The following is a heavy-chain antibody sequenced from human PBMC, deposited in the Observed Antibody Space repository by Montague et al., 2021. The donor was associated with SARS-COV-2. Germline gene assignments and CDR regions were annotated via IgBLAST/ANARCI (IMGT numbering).Heavy chain of an antibody. CDR1: GGSISSGSYY. CDR2: IYTSGST. J-gene: IGHJ6*02. D-gene: IGHD5-18*01. CDR3: ARAPDVDTAMVIYYYGMDV. V-gene: IGHV4-61*02. Sequence: TLSLTCTVSGGSISSGSYYWSWIRQPAGKVLEWIGRIYTSGSTNYNPSLKSRVTISVDTSKNQFSLKLSSVTAADTAVYYCARAPDVDTAMVIYYYGMDVWGQGTTVTVSS.